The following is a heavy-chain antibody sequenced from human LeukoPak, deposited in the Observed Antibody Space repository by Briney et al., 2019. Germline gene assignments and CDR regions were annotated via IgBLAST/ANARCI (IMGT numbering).Heavy chain of an antibody. CDR3: ARHIGGSYHKPFDI. D-gene: IGHD1-26*01. J-gene: IGHJ3*02. V-gene: IGHV5-51*01. CDR1: GSSFTNYW. CDR2: IYPGDSDT. Sequence: GESLKISCQGSGSSFTNYWIAWVRQMPGKGLEWMGIIYPGDSDTRYSPSFQGQVTISADKSISTAYLQWSSLKASDTAIYYCARHIGGSYHKPFDIWGQGTMVTVSS.